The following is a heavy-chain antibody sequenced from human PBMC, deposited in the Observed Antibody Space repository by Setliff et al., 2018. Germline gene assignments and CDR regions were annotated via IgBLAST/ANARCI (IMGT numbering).Heavy chain of an antibody. Sequence: SETLSLTCTVSDGSLSTYYWSWIRQPPGKGLEFIGYVYYSGTANYNPSLKSRATISVDTSKNQFSLRLSSVTAADTAVYYCARHDVMVRWFDYWGQGTLVTVSS. CDR2: VYYSGTA. D-gene: IGHD3-10*01. V-gene: IGHV4-59*08. CDR3: ARHDVMVRWFDY. CDR1: DGSLSTYY. J-gene: IGHJ4*02.